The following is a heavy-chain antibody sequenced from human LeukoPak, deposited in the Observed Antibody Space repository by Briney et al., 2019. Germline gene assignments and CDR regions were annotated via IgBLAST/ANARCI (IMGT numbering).Heavy chain of an antibody. D-gene: IGHD6-19*01. V-gene: IGHV3-9*01. CDR1: GFIFDDHG. CDR2: ISWNSGSI. CDR3: AKEGGHSSGWYTVNWFDP. Sequence: GRSLRLSCAASGFIFDDHGMHWVRQAPGKGLEWVSGISWNSGSIGYADSVKGRFTISRDNAKNSLYLQMNSLRAEDTALYYCAKEGGHSSGWYTVNWFDPWGQGTLVTVSS. J-gene: IGHJ5*02.